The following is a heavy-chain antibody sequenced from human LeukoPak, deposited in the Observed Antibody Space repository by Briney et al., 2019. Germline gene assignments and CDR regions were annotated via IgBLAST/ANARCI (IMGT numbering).Heavy chain of an antibody. CDR2: ISGSSSYI. V-gene: IGHV3-21*01. CDR1: GFTFSSYS. CDR3: ARVPQDYGDLMYYFEY. D-gene: IGHD4-17*01. Sequence: NPGGSLRLSCAASGFTFSSYSMNWVRQAPGKGLEWVSSISGSSSYIYYADSVKGRFTISRDNAKNSPYLQMNSLRAEDTAVYYCARVPQDYGDLMYYFEYWGQGTLVTVSS. J-gene: IGHJ4*02.